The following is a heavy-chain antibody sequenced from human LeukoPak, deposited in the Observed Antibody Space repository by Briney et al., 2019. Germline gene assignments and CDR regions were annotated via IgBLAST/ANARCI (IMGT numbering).Heavy chain of an antibody. Sequence: GGSLRLSCTASEFTVSRNYMLWVRQAPGKGLEWVSLIFSNGDTHYADSVKGRFTISRDTSKNTVSLQMNSLGVEDTAMYYCTRDQMNYWGQGTLVTVSS. CDR3: TRDQMNY. D-gene: IGHD5-24*01. CDR1: EFTVSRNY. CDR2: IFSNGDT. V-gene: IGHV3-53*01. J-gene: IGHJ4*02.